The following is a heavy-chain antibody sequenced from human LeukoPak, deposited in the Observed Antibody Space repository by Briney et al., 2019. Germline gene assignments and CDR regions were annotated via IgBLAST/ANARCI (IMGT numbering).Heavy chain of an antibody. CDR3: ARDIPLEWSTPFYYGMDV. J-gene: IGHJ6*02. V-gene: IGHV3-21*01. CDR2: ISSSSSYI. CDR1: GFTFSSYS. Sequence: GGSLRLSCAASGFTFSSYSMNWVRQAPGKGLEWVSSISSSSSYIYYADSVKGRFTISRDNAKNSLYLQMNSLRAEDTAVYYCARDIPLEWSTPFYYGMDVWGQGTTVTVSS. D-gene: IGHD3-3*01.